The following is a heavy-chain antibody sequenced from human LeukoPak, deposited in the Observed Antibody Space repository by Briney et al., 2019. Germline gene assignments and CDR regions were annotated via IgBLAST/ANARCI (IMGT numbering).Heavy chain of an antibody. J-gene: IGHJ4*02. CDR2: LFYSGNT. CDR3: VRHSADHTSFDH. Sequence: SETLSLTCTVSGGSISSSNYYWGWIRQPPGKGLEWIGSLFYSGNTYYNPSLKSRVTISVDTSKNQLSLKVRSVTATDTAVYSCVRHSADHTSFDHWGQGTLVTVAS. V-gene: IGHV4-39*01. CDR1: GGSISSSNYY.